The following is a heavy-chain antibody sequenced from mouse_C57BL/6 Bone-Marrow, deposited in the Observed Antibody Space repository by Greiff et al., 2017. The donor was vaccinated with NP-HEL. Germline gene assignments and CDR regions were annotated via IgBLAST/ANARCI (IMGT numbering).Heavy chain of an antibody. CDR3: ARIYYGSSYVDY. Sequence: EVQLQQSGPELVKPGASVKISCKASGYTFTDYYMNWVKQSHGKSLEWIGDINPNNGGTSYNQKFKGKATLTVDKSSSTAYMELRSLTSEDSAVYYCARIYYGSSYVDYWGQGTTLTVSS. CDR1: GYTFTDYY. CDR2: INPNNGGT. J-gene: IGHJ2*01. D-gene: IGHD1-1*01. V-gene: IGHV1-26*01.